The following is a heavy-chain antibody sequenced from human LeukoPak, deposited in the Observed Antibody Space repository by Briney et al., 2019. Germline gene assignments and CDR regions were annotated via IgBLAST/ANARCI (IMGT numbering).Heavy chain of an antibody. Sequence: GGSLRLSCAASGFTFRSYWMSWVRQAPGKGLEWVANIKQDGSEKYYVDSVKGRFTISRDNAKNSLYLQMNSLRAEDTAVYYCARHSTWAPFDYWGQGTLVTVSS. CDR3: ARHSTWAPFDY. V-gene: IGHV3-7*01. CDR2: IKQDGSEK. J-gene: IGHJ4*02. CDR1: GFTFRSYW. D-gene: IGHD1-26*01.